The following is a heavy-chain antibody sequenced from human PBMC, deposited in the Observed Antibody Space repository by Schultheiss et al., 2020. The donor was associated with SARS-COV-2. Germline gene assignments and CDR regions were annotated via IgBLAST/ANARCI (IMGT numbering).Heavy chain of an antibody. CDR1: GFTFSNAW. Sequence: GGSLRLSCAASGFTFSNAWMSWVRQAPGEGLEWVGRIKSKTDGGTTDYAAPVKGRFTISRDDSKNTLYLQMNSLRDEDTAVYYCARDGSEWSRSDWGQGTRVTVSS. V-gene: IGHV3-15*01. CDR3: ARDGSEWSRSD. CDR2: IKSKTDGGTT. D-gene: IGHD3-22*01. J-gene: IGHJ4*02.